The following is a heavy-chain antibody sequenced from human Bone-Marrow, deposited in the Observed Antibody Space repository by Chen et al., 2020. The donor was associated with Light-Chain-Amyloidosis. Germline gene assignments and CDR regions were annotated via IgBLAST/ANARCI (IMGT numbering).Heavy chain of an antibody. CDR2: VYYSGST. V-gene: IGHV4-59*01. Sequence: QVQLQESGPGLVKKEETLSLTCSVSGGFMSNYYWSWIRQPPGKGLEWIGYVYYSGSTNYNPSLKSRVTISVDTSKNQLSLKLNSVTAADTAVYYCARDRRFGNFDYWGQGTLVTVSS. J-gene: IGHJ4*02. D-gene: IGHD3-10*01. CDR3: ARDRRFGNFDY. CDR1: GGFMSNYY.